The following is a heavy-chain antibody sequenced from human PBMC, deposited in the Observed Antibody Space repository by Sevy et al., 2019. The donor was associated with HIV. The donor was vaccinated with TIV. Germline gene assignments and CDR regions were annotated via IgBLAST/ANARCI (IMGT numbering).Heavy chain of an antibody. V-gene: IGHV1-24*01. CDR3: ATTKDYYDSSGYPFDY. Sequence: ASVKVSCKVSGYTLNEFSMHWVRQAPGKGLEWMTTFDPEDGDPEDGKTIYAQKFLGRVTVTEHTSTDTAYMELSSLRSEDTAVYYCATTKDYYDSSGYPFDYWGQGTLVTVSS. CDR1: GYTLNEFS. CDR2: FDPEDGDPEDGKT. J-gene: IGHJ4*02. D-gene: IGHD3-22*01.